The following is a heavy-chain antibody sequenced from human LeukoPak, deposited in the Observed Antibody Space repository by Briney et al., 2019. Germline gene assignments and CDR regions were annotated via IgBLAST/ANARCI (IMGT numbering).Heavy chain of an antibody. D-gene: IGHD4-17*01. Sequence: NPGGSLRLSCAASGFTFSSYAMSWVRQAPGKGLEWVSAISGSGGSTYYADSVKGRFTISRDNSKNTLYLQMNSLRAEDTAVYYYAKDLVSRPTVTTCGYWGQGTLVTVSS. CDR2: ISGSGGST. V-gene: IGHV3-23*01. CDR1: GFTFSSYA. J-gene: IGHJ4*02. CDR3: AKDLVSRPTVTTCGY.